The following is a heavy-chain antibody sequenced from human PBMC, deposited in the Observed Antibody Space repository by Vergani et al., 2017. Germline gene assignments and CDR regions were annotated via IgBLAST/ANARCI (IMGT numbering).Heavy chain of an antibody. Sequence: QLQLQESGPGLVKPSETLSLTCTVSGGSISSSSYSWGWIRQPPGKGLEWIGRIYYSGSTYYNPSLKSRVTISVDTSKNQFPLKLGSVTAADTAVYYCAREADYYDSSGYNWFDPWGQGTLVTVSS. D-gene: IGHD3-22*01. CDR2: IYYSGST. CDR3: AREADYYDSSGYNWFDP. CDR1: GGSISSSSYS. J-gene: IGHJ5*02. V-gene: IGHV4-39*02.